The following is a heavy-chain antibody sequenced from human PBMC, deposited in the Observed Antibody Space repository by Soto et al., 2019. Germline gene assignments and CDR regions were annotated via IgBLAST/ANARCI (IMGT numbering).Heavy chain of an antibody. CDR1: GGSFSGYY. J-gene: IGHJ5*02. Sequence: PSETLSLTCAVYGGSFSGYYWSWIRQPPGKGLEWIGEINHSGGTNYNPSLKSRVTISVDTSKNQFSLKLSSVTAADTAVYYCARGSRRSYGPMYNWFDPWGQGTLVTVS. D-gene: IGHD5-18*01. V-gene: IGHV4-34*01. CDR2: INHSGGT. CDR3: ARGSRRSYGPMYNWFDP.